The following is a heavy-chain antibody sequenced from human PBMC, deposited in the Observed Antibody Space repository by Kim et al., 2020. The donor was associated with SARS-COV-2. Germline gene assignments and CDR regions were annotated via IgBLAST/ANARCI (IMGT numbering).Heavy chain of an antibody. CDR3: ARRGGDVVVVAATPNWFDP. J-gene: IGHJ5*02. Sequence: SETLSLTCAVYGGSFSGYYWSWIRQPPGKGLEWIGEINHSGSTNYNPSLKSRVTISVDTSKNQFSLKLSSVTAADTAVYYCARRGGDVVVVAATPNWFDPWGQGTLVTVSS. D-gene: IGHD2-15*01. V-gene: IGHV4-34*01. CDR2: INHSGST. CDR1: GGSFSGYY.